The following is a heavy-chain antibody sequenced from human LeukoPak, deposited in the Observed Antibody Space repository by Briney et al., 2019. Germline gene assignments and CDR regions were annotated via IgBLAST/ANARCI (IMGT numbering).Heavy chain of an antibody. CDR2: ITSTSYAI. CDR3: ARVAPGHDVGRGYFDY. V-gene: IGHV3-48*01. J-gene: IGHJ4*02. CDR1: GFSFSTYS. Sequence: PGGSLRLSCAASGFSFSTYSMNWLRQAPGKGLEWLSYITSTSYAIYYGDSVKGRFTVSRDNAKNSLYLQMNSLRAEDTAVYYCARVAPGHDVGRGYFDYWGQGTLVTVSS. D-gene: IGHD6-13*01.